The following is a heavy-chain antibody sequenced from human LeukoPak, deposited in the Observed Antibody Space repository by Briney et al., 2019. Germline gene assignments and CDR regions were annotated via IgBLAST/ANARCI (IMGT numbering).Heavy chain of an antibody. CDR2: VISHSGGT. D-gene: IGHD5-18*01. CDR3: ARGYNYGHDY. CDR1: GYTFSGYN. V-gene: IGHV1-2*06. J-gene: IGHJ4*02. Sequence: ASVKVSCKASGYTFSGYNMHWVRQAPGQGLEWMGRVISHSGGTNYAPRFQGRVTMTRDTSTSTAYMELSRLKSDDTAVYYCARGYNYGHDYWGQGTLVTVTS.